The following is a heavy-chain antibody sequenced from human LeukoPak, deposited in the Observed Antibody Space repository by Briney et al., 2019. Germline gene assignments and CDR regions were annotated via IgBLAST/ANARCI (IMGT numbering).Heavy chain of an antibody. Sequence: SGTLSLTCTVSGGSISSYYWSWIRQPPGKGLEWIGYIYYSGSTNYNPSLKSRVTISVDTSKNQFSLKLSSVTAADTAVYYCARADRDYDILTGYTPGAFDIWGQGTMVTVSS. J-gene: IGHJ3*02. CDR3: ARADRDYDILTGYTPGAFDI. D-gene: IGHD3-9*01. CDR1: GGSISSYY. CDR2: IYYSGST. V-gene: IGHV4-59*01.